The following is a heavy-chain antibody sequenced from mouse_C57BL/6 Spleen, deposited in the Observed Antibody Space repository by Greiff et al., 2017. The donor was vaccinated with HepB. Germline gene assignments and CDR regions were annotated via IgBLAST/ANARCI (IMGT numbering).Heavy chain of an antibody. CDR2: INPSNGGT. J-gene: IGHJ1*03. D-gene: IGHD2-3*01. Sequence: QVHVKQSGTELVKPGASVKLSCKASGYTFTSYWMHWVKQRPGQGLEWIGNINPSNGGTNYNEKFKSKATLTVDKSSSTAYMQLSSLTSEDSAVYYCARDLNDGYYWYFDVWGTGTTVTVSS. CDR1: GYTFTSYW. V-gene: IGHV1-53*01. CDR3: ARDLNDGYYWYFDV.